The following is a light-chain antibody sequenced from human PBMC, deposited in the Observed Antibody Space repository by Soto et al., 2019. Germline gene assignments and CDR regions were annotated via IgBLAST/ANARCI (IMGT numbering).Light chain of an antibody. V-gene: IGKV3-15*01. CDR2: DAS. J-gene: IGKJ1*01. Sequence: EIVMTQSPATLSVSPGERATLSCRASQSVSSNVAWYQQKPGQAPRLLIYDASTRATGIPARFSGSGSGTEFTLTISSLQSEDFVVFYCHQYNDWPPAFGQGTKVDIK. CDR1: QSVSSN. CDR3: HQYNDWPPA.